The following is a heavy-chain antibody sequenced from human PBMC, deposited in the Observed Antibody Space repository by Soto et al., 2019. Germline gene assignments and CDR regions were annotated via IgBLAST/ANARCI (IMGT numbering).Heavy chain of an antibody. CDR2: ISAYNGNT. J-gene: IGHJ4*02. D-gene: IGHD6-19*01. Sequence: QVQLVQSGAEVKKPGASVKVSCKASGYTFTSYGISWVRQAPGQGLEWMGWISAYNGNTNYAQKLQGRVTMTTDTSTSTAYMELRSLRSDGTAGYYWARVGANEWLVLYYFDYWGQGTLVTVSS. CDR1: GYTFTSYG. V-gene: IGHV1-18*01. CDR3: ARVGANEWLVLYYFDY.